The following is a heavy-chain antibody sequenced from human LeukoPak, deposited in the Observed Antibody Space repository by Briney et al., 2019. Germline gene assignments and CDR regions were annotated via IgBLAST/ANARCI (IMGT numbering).Heavy chain of an antibody. CDR1: GGSFSGYY. J-gene: IGHJ5*02. D-gene: IGHD3-3*01. CDR2: INHSGST. CDR3: ARGPQYYDFWSGYYGPWFDP. Sequence: SETLSLTCAVYGGSFSGYYWSWIRQPPGKGLEWIGEINHSGSTNYNPSLKSRATISVDTSKNQFSLKLSSVTAADTAVYYCARGPQYYDFWSGYYGPWFDPWGQGTLVTVSS. V-gene: IGHV4-34*01.